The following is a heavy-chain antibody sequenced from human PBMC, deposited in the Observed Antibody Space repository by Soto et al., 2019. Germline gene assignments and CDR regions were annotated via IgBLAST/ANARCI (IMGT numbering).Heavy chain of an antibody. V-gene: IGHV4-4*01. CDR2: IYHSGST. CDR1: GASITSTTSHNW. J-gene: IGHJ4*02. Sequence: QVHLQESGPGLVRPSGALSLTCAVSGASITSTTSHNWWSWVRQPPGKGLEWIGEIYHSGSTNYNPSRKSLGTMSGDKSTNQFSLELTSLTAADTAIYCCARMMGATVFDFWGQGTLVIVSS. CDR3: ARMMGATVFDF. D-gene: IGHD1-26*01.